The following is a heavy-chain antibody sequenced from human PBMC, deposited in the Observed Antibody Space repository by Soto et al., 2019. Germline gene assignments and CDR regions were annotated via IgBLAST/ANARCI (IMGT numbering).Heavy chain of an antibody. CDR2: ISSSSSYI. J-gene: IGHJ6*02. V-gene: IGHV3-21*01. CDR1: GFAFSSYS. CDR3: ARGGGNYDFWSGYELPIYYYYGMDV. D-gene: IGHD3-3*01. Sequence: GGSLRIFCAASGFAFSSYSMNWVGEAPGKGQAWFSPISSSSSYIYYADSVKGRFTISRDNAKNSLYLQLNSLRAEDTAVYYCARGGGNYDFWSGYELPIYYYYGMDVWGQGT.